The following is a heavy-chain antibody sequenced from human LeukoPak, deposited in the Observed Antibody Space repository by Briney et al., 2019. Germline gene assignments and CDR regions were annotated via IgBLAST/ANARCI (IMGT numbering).Heavy chain of an antibody. CDR3: ARVEEWLRGWPNWFDP. CDR1: GGSFSGYY. V-gene: IGHV4-59*01. CDR2: IYYSGST. D-gene: IGHD5-12*01. J-gene: IGHJ5*02. Sequence: PSETLSLTCAVYGGSFSGYYWSWIRQPPGKGLEWIGYIYYSGSTNYNPSLKSRVTISVDTSKNQFSLKLSSVTAADTAVYYCARVEEWLRGWPNWFDPWGQGTLVTVSS.